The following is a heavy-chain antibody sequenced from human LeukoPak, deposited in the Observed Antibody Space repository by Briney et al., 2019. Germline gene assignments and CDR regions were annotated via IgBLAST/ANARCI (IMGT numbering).Heavy chain of an antibody. CDR3: ARDKGDYDTSGSLFVF. D-gene: IGHD3-22*01. Sequence: QPGGSLRLSCAASGFTFRTYVMSWVRQAPGKGLEWVASISAGGGSTYYADSVKGQFTISRDNSKNTVYLQMNSLRAEDTAVYYCARDKGDYDTSGSLFVFGGQGTLVTVSS. J-gene: IGHJ4*02. CDR2: ISAGGGST. V-gene: IGHV3-23*01. CDR1: GFTFRTYV.